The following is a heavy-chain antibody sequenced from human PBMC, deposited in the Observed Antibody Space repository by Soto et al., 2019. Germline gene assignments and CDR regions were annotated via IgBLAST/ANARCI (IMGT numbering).Heavy chain of an antibody. CDR3: ARHYCGGDCYPNYYYHGMDV. V-gene: IGHV1-69*12. J-gene: IGHJ6*02. CDR2: IIPLFGTT. Sequence: QVQLVQSGAEVKKPGSSVKVSCKASGGTFSSYGISWVRQAPGQGLEWMGGIIPLFGTTNYAQKFQGRVTITADEPTSTAYMELSSLRSEDTAVYYCARHYCGGDCYPNYYYHGMDVWGQGTTVTVSS. CDR1: GGTFSSYG. D-gene: IGHD2-21*02.